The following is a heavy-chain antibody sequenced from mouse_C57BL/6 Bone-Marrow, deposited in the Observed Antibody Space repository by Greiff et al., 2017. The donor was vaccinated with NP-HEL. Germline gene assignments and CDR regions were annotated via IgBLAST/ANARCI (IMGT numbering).Heavy chain of an antibody. CDR3: ATLRWRFDY. V-gene: IGHV1-81*01. Sequence: VHLVESGAELARPGASVKLSCKASGYTFTSYGISWVKQRTGQGLEWIGEIYPRSGNTYYNEKFKGKATLTADKSSSTAYMELRSLTSEDSAVYFCATLRWRFDYWAQGTTLTVSS. D-gene: IGHD1-1*01. CDR2: IYPRSGNT. CDR1: GYTFTSYG. J-gene: IGHJ2*01.